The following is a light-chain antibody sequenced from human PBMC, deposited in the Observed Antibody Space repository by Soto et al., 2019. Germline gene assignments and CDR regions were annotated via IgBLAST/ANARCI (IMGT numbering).Light chain of an antibody. CDR3: QRYGNSPPFT. J-gene: IGKJ2*01. CDR2: GAS. Sequence: EIVLTQSPGTLSLSPGERATLSCRASQRVSSSYLAWYQQKPGQAPRLLIYGASSRATGIPDRFSGSGSGTDFTLTISRLEPEDFAAYFCQRYGNSPPFTFGQGTKVEI. V-gene: IGKV3-20*01. CDR1: QRVSSSY.